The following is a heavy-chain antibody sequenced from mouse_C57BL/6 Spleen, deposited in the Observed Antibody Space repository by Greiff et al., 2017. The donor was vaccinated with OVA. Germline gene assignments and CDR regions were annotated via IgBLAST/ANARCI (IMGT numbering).Heavy chain of an antibody. CDR3: AREGAYYDYDEGDY. V-gene: IGHV1-82*01. Sequence: QVQLQQSGPELVKPGASVKISCKASGYAFSSSWVNWVKQRPGKGLEWIGRIYPGDGDTNYNGKFKGKATLTADKSSSTAYMQLSSLTSEDSAVYFCAREGAYYDYDEGDYWGQGTTLTVSS. CDR2: IYPGDGDT. J-gene: IGHJ2*01. D-gene: IGHD2-4*01. CDR1: GYAFSSSW.